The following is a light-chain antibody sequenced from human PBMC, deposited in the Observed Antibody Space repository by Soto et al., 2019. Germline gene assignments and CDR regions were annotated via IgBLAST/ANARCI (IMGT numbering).Light chain of an antibody. V-gene: IGKV3-15*01. CDR1: QSLSSN. J-gene: IGKJ2*01. CDR2: GAS. Sequence: EIVMTQSPTTLSVSPGEGATLSCRASQSLSSNLAWYQQKPGQSPRLLIYGASTRASGIPARFSGSGSGTEFTLTISSRESEDFAVYYCQQYNYWPLYTFGQGTKLEIK. CDR3: QQYNYWPLYT.